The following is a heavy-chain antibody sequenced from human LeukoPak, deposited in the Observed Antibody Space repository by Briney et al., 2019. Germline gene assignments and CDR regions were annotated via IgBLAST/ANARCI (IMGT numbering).Heavy chain of an antibody. CDR1: GYTFTTYY. D-gene: IGHD3-9*01. V-gene: IGHV1-18*04. J-gene: IGHJ4*02. CDR2: ISAYNGNT. Sequence: VASVTVSCKASGYTFTTYYIHWVRQAPGQGLEWMGWISAYNGNTNYAQKLQGRVTMTTDTSPSTAYMELRSLRSDDTAVYYCARDHPPDLTGYPSYFDYWGQGTLVTVSS. CDR3: ARDHPPDLTGYPSYFDY.